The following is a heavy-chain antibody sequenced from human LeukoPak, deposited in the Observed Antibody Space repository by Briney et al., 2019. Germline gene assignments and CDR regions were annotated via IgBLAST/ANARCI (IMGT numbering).Heavy chain of an antibody. D-gene: IGHD4-17*01. J-gene: IGHJ4*02. Sequence: SETLSLTSTVSGGSISGYYWSWIRQPPGKGLEWIGNVSYTGSANYNPSLKGRVTISVDTSKNQFSLKLTSLTAADTAVYYCARDFNGDSHFDYWGQGTLVDISS. CDR3: ARDFNGDSHFDY. CDR2: VSYTGSA. V-gene: IGHV4-59*01. CDR1: GGSISGYY.